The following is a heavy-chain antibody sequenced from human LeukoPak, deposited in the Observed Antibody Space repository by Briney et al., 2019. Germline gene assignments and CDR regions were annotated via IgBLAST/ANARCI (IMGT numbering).Heavy chain of an antibody. CDR3: ARHGAWAPFDY. CDR2: IYYSGAT. CDR1: GGSMSSYY. Sequence: PSETLSLTCTVSGGSMSSYYWSWIRQPPGKGLEWIAYIYYSGATNYSPSLKSRVTISVERSKNQFSLKLNSVTAADTAVYYCARHGAWAPFDYWGQGTLVTVSS. J-gene: IGHJ4*02. D-gene: IGHD1-26*01. V-gene: IGHV4-59*08.